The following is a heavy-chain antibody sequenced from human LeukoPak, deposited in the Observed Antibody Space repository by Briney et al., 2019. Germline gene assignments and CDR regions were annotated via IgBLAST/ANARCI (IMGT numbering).Heavy chain of an antibody. D-gene: IGHD4-17*01. CDR2: ISGSGGST. CDR3: AKEPDYGDYFDY. J-gene: IGHJ4*02. V-gene: IGHV3-23*01. CDR1: GFTFSSYA. Sequence: GGSLRLSCAASGFTFSSYAMSWVRQAPGKGLEWVSAISGSGGSTYYADSVKGRFTISGDISKNTLYLQMNSLRAEDTAVYYCAKEPDYGDYFDYWGQGTLVTVSS.